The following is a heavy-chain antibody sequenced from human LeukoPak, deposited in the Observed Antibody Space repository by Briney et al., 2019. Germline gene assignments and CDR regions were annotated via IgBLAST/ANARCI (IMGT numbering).Heavy chain of an antibody. V-gene: IGHV1-2*02. CDR1: GYTFTGYC. CDR2: INPNSGGT. Sequence: ASVKVSCKASGYTFTGYCMHWVRQAPGQGLEWMGWINPNSGGTNYAQKFQGRVTMTRNTSISTAYMELSSLRSEDTAVYYCARGLRGYYYYWGQGTLVTVSS. CDR3: ARGLRGYYYY. D-gene: IGHD3-22*01. J-gene: IGHJ4*02.